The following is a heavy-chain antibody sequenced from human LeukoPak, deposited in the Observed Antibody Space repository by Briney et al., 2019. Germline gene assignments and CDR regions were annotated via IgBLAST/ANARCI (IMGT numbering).Heavy chain of an antibody. CDR1: GGSISSSSYY. J-gene: IGHJ3*02. CDR3: ARYYYDSSGYSDAFDI. D-gene: IGHD3-22*01. Sequence: SETLSLTCTVSGGSISSSSYYWGWIRQPPGTGLEWIGSIYYSGSTYYNPSLKSRVTISVDTSKNQFSLKLSSVTAADTAVYYCARYYYDSSGYSDAFDIWGQGTMVTVSS. CDR2: IYYSGST. V-gene: IGHV4-39*01.